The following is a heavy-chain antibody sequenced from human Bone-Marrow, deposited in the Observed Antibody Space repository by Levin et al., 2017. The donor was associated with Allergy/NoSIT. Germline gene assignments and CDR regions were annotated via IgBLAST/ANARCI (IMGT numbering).Heavy chain of an antibody. CDR3: ARRGGSRVVPAGMPFWYFDL. J-gene: IGHJ2*01. CDR1: GYTFTTSW. V-gene: IGHV5-51*01. CDR2: IYPGDSDT. D-gene: IGHD2-2*01. Sequence: KLGESLKISCKGSGYTFTTSWIAWVRQMPGKGLEWMGTIYPGDSDTRYSPSFQGQVTISADTSITTAYLQWSSLKASDTAMYYCARRGGSRVVPAGMPFWYFDLWGRGTLVTVSS.